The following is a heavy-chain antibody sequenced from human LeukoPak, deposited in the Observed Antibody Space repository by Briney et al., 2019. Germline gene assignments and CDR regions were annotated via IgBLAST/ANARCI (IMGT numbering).Heavy chain of an antibody. Sequence: SETLSLTCAVSGGSISSGGYSWSWIRQPPGKGLEWIGYIYHSGSTYYNPSLKSRVTISVDRSKNQFSLKLSSVTAADTAVYYCARRKMGYSSSFNWFDPWGQGTLVTVSS. J-gene: IGHJ5*02. CDR2: IYHSGST. D-gene: IGHD6-13*01. CDR1: GGSISSGGYS. V-gene: IGHV4-30-2*02. CDR3: ARRKMGYSSSFNWFDP.